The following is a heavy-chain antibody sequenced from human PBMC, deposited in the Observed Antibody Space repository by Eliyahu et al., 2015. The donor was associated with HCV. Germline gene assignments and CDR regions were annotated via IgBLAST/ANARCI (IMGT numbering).Heavy chain of an antibody. CDR2: IHYSGST. CDR3: ASGGGGIAVTGTGGWFDP. J-gene: IGHJ5*02. D-gene: IGHD6-19*01. CDR1: GGSXTXYX. Sequence: QVQLQESGPGLVKPSXTXSLTXTVSGGSXTXYXWSWXRQPPGKGLEWIGYIHYSGSTNYNPSLKSRVALSVDTAKNQFYLNLTSVTAADTAMYYCASGGGGIAVTGTGGWFDPWGQGTLVTVSS. V-gene: IGHV4-59*01.